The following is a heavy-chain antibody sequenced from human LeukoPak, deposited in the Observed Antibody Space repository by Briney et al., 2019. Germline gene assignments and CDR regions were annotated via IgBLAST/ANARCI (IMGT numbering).Heavy chain of an antibody. J-gene: IGHJ4*02. D-gene: IGHD3-22*01. V-gene: IGHV3-23*01. CDR2: ISGSGGST. Sequence: GGSLRLSCAASGFTFSSYAMSWVRQAPGKGLEWVSAISGSGGSTYYADSVKGRFTISRDNSKNTLYLQMNSLRAEDTAVYYCAKGTRYGYSSGYYSSSHHTAPTDYWGEGTLVTVSS. CDR3: AKGTRYGYSSGYYSSSHHTAPTDY. CDR1: GFTFSSYA.